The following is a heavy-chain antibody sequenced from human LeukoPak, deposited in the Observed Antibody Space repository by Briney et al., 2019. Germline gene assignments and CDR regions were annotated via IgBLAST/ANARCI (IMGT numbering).Heavy chain of an antibody. J-gene: IGHJ4*02. CDR3: ARVPRIAVAGRPFDY. V-gene: IGHV4-34*01. Sequence: PSETLPLTCAVYGGSFSGYYWSWIRQPPGKGLEWIGEINHSGSTNYNPSLKSRVTISVDTSKNQFSLKLSSVTAADTAVYYCARVPRIAVAGRPFDYWGQGTLVTVSS. CDR1: GGSFSGYY. D-gene: IGHD6-19*01. CDR2: INHSGST.